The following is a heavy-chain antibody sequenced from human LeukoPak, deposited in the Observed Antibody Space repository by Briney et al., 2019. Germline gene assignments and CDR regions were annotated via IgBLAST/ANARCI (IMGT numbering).Heavy chain of an antibody. CDR1: GFTFSRFC. Sequence: PGGSLRLSCAASGFTFSRFCMHWVRQAPGQGLGWVSFILYDGSEKYYADSVKGRFTISRDNSRNTLSLQMSSLRVEDTALYYCTKDLRYYCADKNSVMDEHDYWGQGALVTVSS. CDR2: ILYDGSEK. CDR3: TKDLRYYCADKNSVMDEHDY. D-gene: IGHD2/OR15-2a*01. J-gene: IGHJ4*02. V-gene: IGHV3-30*02.